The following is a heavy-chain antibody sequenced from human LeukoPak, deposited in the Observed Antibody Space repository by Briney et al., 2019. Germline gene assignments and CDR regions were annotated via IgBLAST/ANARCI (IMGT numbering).Heavy chain of an antibody. D-gene: IGHD5-12*01. CDR2: IDWDDDK. V-gene: IGHV2-70*11. Sequence: GPALVKPTQTLTLTCTFSGFSLSTSGMCVSWIRQPPGKALEWLARIDWDDDKYYSTSLKTRLTISKDTSKNQVVLTMTNMDPVDTATYYCARVTRSGFYYYMDVWGKGTTVTVSS. CDR3: ARVTRSGFYYYMDV. CDR1: GFSLSTSGMC. J-gene: IGHJ6*03.